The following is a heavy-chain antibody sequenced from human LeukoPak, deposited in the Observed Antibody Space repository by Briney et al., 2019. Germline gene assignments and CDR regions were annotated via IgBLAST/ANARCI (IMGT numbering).Heavy chain of an antibody. CDR2: ISGSSRNI. CDR1: GFTFSSYS. Sequence: GGSLRLSCAASGFTFSSYSMNWVRQAPGKGLEWVSSISGSSRNIYYADSVKGRFTISRDNAKNSLYLQMNSLKVEDTAVYYCVRDRTTVPDFDYWAQGTLLTVSS. V-gene: IGHV3-21*04. J-gene: IGHJ4*02. D-gene: IGHD4-17*01. CDR3: VRDRTTVPDFDY.